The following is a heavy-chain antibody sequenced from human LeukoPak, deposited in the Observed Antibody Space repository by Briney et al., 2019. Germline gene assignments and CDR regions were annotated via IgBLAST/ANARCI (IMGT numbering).Heavy chain of an antibody. V-gene: IGHV1-18*01. J-gene: IGHJ4*02. Sequence: GASVKVSFKASGYTFTSYGVSWVRQAPGQGLEWMGWISAYNGNTNYAQKLQGRVTITTDTSTSTAYMELRSLRSDDTAVYYCARGAIPNLFDYWGQGTLVTVSS. D-gene: IGHD2-21*01. CDR2: ISAYNGNT. CDR3: ARGAIPNLFDY. CDR1: GYTFTSYG.